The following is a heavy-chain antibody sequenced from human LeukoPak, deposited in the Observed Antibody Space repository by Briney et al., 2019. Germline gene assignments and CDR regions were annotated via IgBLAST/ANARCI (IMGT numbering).Heavy chain of an antibody. Sequence: GGSLRLSCAASGFTFSSYWMHWVRQAPGKGLVWVSRINSDGSSTSYADSVKGRFTISRDNAKNTLYLQMNSLRAEDTAVYYCARRGTGSSSYYYYYMDVWGKGTTVTVCS. CDR3: ARRGTGSSSYYYYYMDV. CDR1: GFTFSSYW. J-gene: IGHJ6*03. V-gene: IGHV3-74*01. CDR2: INSDGSST. D-gene: IGHD6-6*01.